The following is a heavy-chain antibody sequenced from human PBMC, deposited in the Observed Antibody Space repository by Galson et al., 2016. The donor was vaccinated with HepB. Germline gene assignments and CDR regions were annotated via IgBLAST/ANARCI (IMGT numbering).Heavy chain of an antibody. D-gene: IGHD5-24*01. V-gene: IGHV4-39*02. J-gene: IGHJ4*02. CDR1: GASVTSGDYF. CDR2: TYFRGST. CDR3: ARGQDPYKIRD. Sequence: SETLSLTCNVSGASVTSGDYFWAWIRRPPGKGLEWIGSTYFRGSTYYNPSLTSRVTLAVDTSKSHFSLTVTSVTATDTAVYYCARGQDPYKIRDWGQGTLVTVSS.